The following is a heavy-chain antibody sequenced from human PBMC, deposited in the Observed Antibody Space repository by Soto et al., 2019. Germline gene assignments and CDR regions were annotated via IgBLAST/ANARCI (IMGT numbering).Heavy chain of an antibody. CDR3: PRAASCGWGSFLVGGAFDY. V-gene: IGHV1-46*01. D-gene: IGHD3-16*01. CDR1: AYSFPSHF. Sequence: ALVTVSCEAAAYSFPSHFLHWVRQAPGQGLEWMGVIIPSGGSTNSARSFQGRLTMTSDASTSTVSMELPSLQSEHTAVYYRPRAASCGWGSFLVGGAFDYWRRRPPGTLSP. J-gene: IGHJ4*02. CDR2: IIPSGGST.